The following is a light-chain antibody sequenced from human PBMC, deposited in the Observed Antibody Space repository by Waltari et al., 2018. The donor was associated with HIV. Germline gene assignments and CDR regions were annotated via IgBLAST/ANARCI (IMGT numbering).Light chain of an antibody. Sequence: SYVVTQPASVSVAPGQTARITCVGEEIATKDVHWYQQKRGQAPMLVLSSLRGRPSGIPGRFSGSFVGTTTTATLTISRVEVGDEADYYCQLCNSRNDPAVVFGGGTKVTVL. CDR1: EIATKD. J-gene: IGLJ2*01. CDR3: QLCNSRNDPAVV. V-gene: IGLV3-21*02. CDR2: SLR.